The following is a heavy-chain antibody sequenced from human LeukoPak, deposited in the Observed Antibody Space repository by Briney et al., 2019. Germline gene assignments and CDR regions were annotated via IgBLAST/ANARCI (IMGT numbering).Heavy chain of an antibody. V-gene: IGHV1-18*01. CDR3: AREGSSSWYAGH. D-gene: IGHD6-13*01. Sequence: ASVKVSCKASGYTFTSYGISWVRQAPGQGLEWMGWISANNGNTNYAQKVQGRVTMTTDASTSTAYMELRSLTSDDTAGYYCAREGSSSWYAGHWGQGTLVTVSS. CDR2: ISANNGNT. CDR1: GYTFTSYG. J-gene: IGHJ4*02.